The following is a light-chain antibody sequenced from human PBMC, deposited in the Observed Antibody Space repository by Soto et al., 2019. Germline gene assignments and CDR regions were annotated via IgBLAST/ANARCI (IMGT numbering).Light chain of an antibody. CDR3: AAWDDSLSAWV. CDR2: RNN. CDR1: TSNIGNNN. Sequence: QLVLTQAPSASATPGQRITLSCSGSTSNIGNNNVNWYQQVPGTAPKLLMYRNNLRPSGVPDRFSGSKSGTSASLAISGLQSEDEADYYCAAWDDSLSAWVFGGGTKLTVL. V-gene: IGLV1-44*01. J-gene: IGLJ3*02.